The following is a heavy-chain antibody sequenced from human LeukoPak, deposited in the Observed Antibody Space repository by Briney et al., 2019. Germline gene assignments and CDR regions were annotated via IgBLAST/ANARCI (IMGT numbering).Heavy chain of an antibody. V-gene: IGHV3-74*01. Sequence: PGGSLRLSCAAPGFTFSSYWMHWVRQAPGKGLVWVSRINTDGSSTSYADSVKGRFTISRDNAKNTLYLQMNSLRAEDTAVYYCASLSRVVPANLPDYWGQGTLVTVSS. J-gene: IGHJ4*02. CDR1: GFTFSSYW. CDR2: INTDGSST. D-gene: IGHD2-2*01. CDR3: ASLSRVVPANLPDY.